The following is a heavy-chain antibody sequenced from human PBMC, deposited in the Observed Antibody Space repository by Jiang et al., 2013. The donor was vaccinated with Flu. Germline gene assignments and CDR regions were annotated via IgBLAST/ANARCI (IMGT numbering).Heavy chain of an antibody. Sequence: PGLVKISETLFLTCTVSGGSVSSTYWSWIRKAAGKGPEWIGRIYSSGTTNYSPALESRVTMSLDAYKNQFSLKLTSVTAADTAVYYCARDVSTWARGDWFDPWGPGTAVIVSS. CDR3: ARDVSTWARGDWFDP. D-gene: IGHD3-10*01. J-gene: IGHJ5*02. V-gene: IGHV4-4*07. CDR2: IYSSGTT. CDR1: GGSVSSTY.